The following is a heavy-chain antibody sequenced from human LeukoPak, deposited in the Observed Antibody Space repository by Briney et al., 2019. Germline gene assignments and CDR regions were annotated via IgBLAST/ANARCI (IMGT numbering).Heavy chain of an antibody. CDR2: IGHYGADI. CDR3: AKYCGGDCFRNFDS. V-gene: IGHV3-23*01. CDR1: GFTFSNNA. D-gene: IGHD2-21*02. J-gene: IGHJ4*02. Sequence: PGGSLRLSCVASGFTFSNNAMTWVRQAPGRGLEWVSVIGHYGADIHYADSVEGRFTISRDNSANTLYLQMNSLRAEDTAVYYCAKYCGGDCFRNFDSWGQGTLVTVSS.